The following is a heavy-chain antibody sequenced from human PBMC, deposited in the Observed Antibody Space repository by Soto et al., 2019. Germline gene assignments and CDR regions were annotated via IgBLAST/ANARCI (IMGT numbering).Heavy chain of an antibody. CDR1: GYSFISYW. CDR3: ARLGGWGHCSNPMCYTFHX. V-gene: IGHV5-51*01. CDR2: IYPGDSDT. J-gene: IGHJ4*02. D-gene: IGHD2-2*02. Sequence: GEALKISCKGSGYSFISYWIGWVRQMPGKGLEWMGIIYPGDSDTRYSPSFQGQVTISAEKSISTAYLQWSSLKASDTAMYYCARLGGWGHCSNPMCYTFHXWGQGTPVTVSX.